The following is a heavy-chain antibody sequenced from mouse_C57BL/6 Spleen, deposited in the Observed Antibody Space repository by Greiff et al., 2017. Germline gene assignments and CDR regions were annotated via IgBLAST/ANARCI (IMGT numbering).Heavy chain of an antibody. CDR1: GYTFTSYW. CDR3: ARSLWGKAMGY. V-gene: IGHV1-59*01. CDR2: IDPSDSYT. D-gene: IGHD1-1*02. J-gene: IGHJ4*01. Sequence: QVQLQQPGAELVRPGTSVKLSCKASGYTFTSYWMHWVKQRPGQGLEWIGVIDPSDSYTNYNQKFKGKATLTVDTSSSTASMQLSSLTSEDSAVYYCARSLWGKAMGYWGQGTSVTVSS.